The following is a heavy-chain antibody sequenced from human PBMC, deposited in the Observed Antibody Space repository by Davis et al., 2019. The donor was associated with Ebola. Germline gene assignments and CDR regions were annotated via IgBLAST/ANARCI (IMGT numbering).Heavy chain of an antibody. CDR3: AKGGITQDRGASF. CDR1: GFTFSDFA. V-gene: IGHV3-30*17. D-gene: IGHD1-26*01. Sequence: GGSLRLSCAASGFTFSDFAMHWARQVPGNGLEWVFVIAFDGSVTYYADSLKGRFTTSRDNSRNTLSLQLNSLTEDDTATYYCAKGGITQDRGASFWSRGTLVAVST. CDR2: IAFDGSVT. J-gene: IGHJ1*01.